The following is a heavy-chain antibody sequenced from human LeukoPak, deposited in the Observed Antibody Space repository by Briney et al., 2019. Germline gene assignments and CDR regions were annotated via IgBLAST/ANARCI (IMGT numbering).Heavy chain of an antibody. V-gene: IGHV4-4*07. D-gene: IGHD4-17*01. CDR1: GGSISSYY. CDR3: ARVFSYGDHNDY. CDR2: IYSSGST. Sequence: SETLSLTCTFSGGSISSYYWSWIRQPAGKGLEWIGRIYSSGSTNYNPSLKSRVTMSVDTSKNQFSLKVSSVTAADTAVYYCARVFSYGDHNDYWGQGTLVTVSS. J-gene: IGHJ4*02.